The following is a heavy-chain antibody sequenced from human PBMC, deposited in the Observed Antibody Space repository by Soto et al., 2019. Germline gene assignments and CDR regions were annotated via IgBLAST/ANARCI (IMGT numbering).Heavy chain of an antibody. J-gene: IGHJ4*02. CDR3: ARDPHDSSGYYYFDY. V-gene: IGHV3-21*01. D-gene: IGHD3-22*01. CDR2: ISSSSSYI. CDR1: GFTFSSYA. Sequence: GGSLRLSCAASGFTFSSYAMSWVRQAPGKGLEWVSSISSSSSYIYYADSVKGRFTISRDNAKNSLYLQMNSLRAEDTAVYYCARDPHDSSGYYYFDYWGQGTLVTVSS.